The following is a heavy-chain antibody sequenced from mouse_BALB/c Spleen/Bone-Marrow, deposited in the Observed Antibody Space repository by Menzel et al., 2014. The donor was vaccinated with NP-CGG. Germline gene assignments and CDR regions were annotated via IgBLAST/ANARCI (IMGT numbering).Heavy chain of an antibody. J-gene: IGHJ4*01. D-gene: IGHD3-1*01. V-gene: IGHV5-12-2*01. CDR3: ARQLGLRWAMDY. CDR2: ISNGGGST. Sequence: EVKLVESGGGLVQPGGSLKLSCAASGFTFSSYTVSWVHQTPEKRLEWVAYISNGGGSTYYPDTVKGRFTISRDNAKNTLYLQMSSLKSEDTAMYYCARQLGLRWAMDYWGQGTSVTVSS. CDR1: GFTFSSYT.